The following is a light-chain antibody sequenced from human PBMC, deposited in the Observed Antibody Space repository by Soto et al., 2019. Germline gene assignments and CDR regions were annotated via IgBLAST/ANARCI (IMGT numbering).Light chain of an antibody. Sequence: QSALNQPASVSGSPGQSITISLTGTSSDVGGYNYVSWYQQHPGKAPKLMIYDVSNRPSGVSNRFSGSKSGNTASLTISGLQAEDEADYYCSSYTSSSTLFVFGTGTKVTVL. CDR1: SSDVGGYNY. V-gene: IGLV2-14*01. CDR3: SSYTSSSTLFV. CDR2: DVS. J-gene: IGLJ1*01.